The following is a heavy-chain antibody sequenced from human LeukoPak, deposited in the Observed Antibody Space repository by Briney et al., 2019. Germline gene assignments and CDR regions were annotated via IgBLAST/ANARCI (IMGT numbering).Heavy chain of an antibody. CDR2: INHSGST. CDR1: GGSFSGYY. J-gene: IGHJ5*02. CDR3: ARRFLYCSSTSCYAFGFDP. Sequence: SETLSLTCAVYGGSFSGYYWSWIRQPPGKGLEWIGEINHSGSTNYNPSLKSRVTISVDTSKNQFSLKLSSVTAADTAVYYCARRFLYCSSTSCYAFGFDPWAREPWSPSPQ. D-gene: IGHD2-2*01. V-gene: IGHV4-34*01.